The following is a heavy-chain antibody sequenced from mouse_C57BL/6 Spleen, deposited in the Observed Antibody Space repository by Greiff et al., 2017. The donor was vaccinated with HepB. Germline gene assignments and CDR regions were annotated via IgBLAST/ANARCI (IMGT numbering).Heavy chain of an antibody. J-gene: IGHJ3*01. CDR1: GYAFSSSW. Sequence: QVQLQQSGPELVKPGASVKISCKASGYAFSSSWMNWVKQRPGKGLEWIGRIYPGDGDTNYNGKFKGKATLTADKSSSTAYMQLSSLTSEDSAVYFCARGGWEAWFAYWGQGTLVTVSA. CDR3: ARGGWEAWFAY. CDR2: IYPGDGDT. D-gene: IGHD3-3*01. V-gene: IGHV1-82*01.